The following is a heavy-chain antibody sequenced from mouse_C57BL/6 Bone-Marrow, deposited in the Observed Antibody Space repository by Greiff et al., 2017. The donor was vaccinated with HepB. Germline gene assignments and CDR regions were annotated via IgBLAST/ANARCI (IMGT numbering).Heavy chain of an antibody. D-gene: IGHD2-2*01. CDR3: ARKSTMVTTGGDYYAMDY. CDR1: GFSLTSYG. CDR2: IWSGGST. Sequence: QVQLKESGPGLVQPSQSLSITCTVSGFSLTSYGVHWVRQSPGKGLEWLGVIWSGGSTDYNAAFISRLSISKDNSKSQVFFKMNSLQADDTAIYYCARKSTMVTTGGDYYAMDYWGQGTSVTVSS. J-gene: IGHJ4*01. V-gene: IGHV2-2*01.